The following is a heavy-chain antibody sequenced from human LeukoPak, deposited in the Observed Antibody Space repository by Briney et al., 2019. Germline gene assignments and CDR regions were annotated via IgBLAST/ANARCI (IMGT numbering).Heavy chain of an antibody. Sequence: GSLRLSCAASGFTFSSYAMSWVRQAPGKGLEWIGSIYYSGSTYYNPSLKSRVTISVDTSKNQFSLKLSSVTAADTAVYYCARLPAAMDDAFDIWGQGTMVTVSS. D-gene: IGHD2-2*01. CDR3: ARLPAAMDDAFDI. CDR1: GFTFSSYA. J-gene: IGHJ3*02. V-gene: IGHV4-39*01. CDR2: IYYSGST.